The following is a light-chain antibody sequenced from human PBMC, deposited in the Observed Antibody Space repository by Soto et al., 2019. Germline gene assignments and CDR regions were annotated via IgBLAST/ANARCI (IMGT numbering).Light chain of an antibody. CDR3: QQYGSSPGT. J-gene: IGKJ5*01. Sequence: ETVMARSPPTLPLSPGYRATFSCRAGQSVSSSYLAWYQQKPGQAPRLLIYGASSRATGIPARFSGSGSGTDFTLTISRLEAEDFAVYYCQQYGSSPGTFGQGTRLETK. CDR2: GAS. V-gene: IGKV3-20*01. CDR1: QSVSSSY.